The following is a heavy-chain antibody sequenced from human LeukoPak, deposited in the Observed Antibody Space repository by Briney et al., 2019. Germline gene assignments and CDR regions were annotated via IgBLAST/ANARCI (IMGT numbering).Heavy chain of an antibody. D-gene: IGHD3-16*01. J-gene: IGHJ6*03. CDR2: ISAYNGNT. CDR1: GYTFTIYG. Sequence: ASVKVSCTASGYTFTIYGISWVRQAPGQGLEWMGWISAYNGNTNYAQKLQGRVTMTTDTSTSTAYMELRSLRSDDTAVYYCARVPLYGYYYMDVWGKGTTVTVSS. V-gene: IGHV1-18*01. CDR3: ARVPLYGYYYMDV.